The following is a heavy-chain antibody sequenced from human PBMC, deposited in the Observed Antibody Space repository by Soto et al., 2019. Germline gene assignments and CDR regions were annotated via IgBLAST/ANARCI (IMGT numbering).Heavy chain of an antibody. V-gene: IGHV4-59*01. CDR3: ARGQYGGNSGKDY. Sequence: NPSETLSLTCTVSGGSISSYYWSWIRQPPGKGLEWIGYIYYSGSTNYNPSLKSRVTISVDTSKNQFSLKLSSVTAADTAVYYCARGQYGGNSGKDYWGQGTLVTVSS. J-gene: IGHJ4*02. CDR1: GGSISSYY. D-gene: IGHD2-21*02. CDR2: IYYSGST.